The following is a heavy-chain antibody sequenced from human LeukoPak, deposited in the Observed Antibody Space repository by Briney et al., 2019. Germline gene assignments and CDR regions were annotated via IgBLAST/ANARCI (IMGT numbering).Heavy chain of an antibody. V-gene: IGHV3-21*01. CDR1: GFTFSSYS. Sequence: GSLRLSCAASGFTFSSYSMNWVRQAPGKGLEWVSSISSSSSYIYYADSVKGRFTISRDNAKSSLYLQMNSLRAEDTAVYYCARLAVAGSSDDAFDIWGQGTMVTVSS. CDR3: ARLAVAGSSDDAFDI. CDR2: ISSSSSYI. J-gene: IGHJ3*02. D-gene: IGHD6-19*01.